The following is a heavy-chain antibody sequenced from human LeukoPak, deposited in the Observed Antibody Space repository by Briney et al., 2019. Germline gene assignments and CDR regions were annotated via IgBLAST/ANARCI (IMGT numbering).Heavy chain of an antibody. D-gene: IGHD3-10*01. CDR2: ISAYNGNT. CDR1: GYSFTSYG. J-gene: IGHJ4*02. Sequence: GASVKVSCKASGYSFTSYGISWVRQAPGQGLEWMGWISAYNGNTNYAQKLQGRVTMTTDTSTSTAYMELRSLRSDDTAVYYCARDRTITTVRGVITKMVYWGQGTLVTVSS. CDR3: ARDRTITTVRGVITKMVY. V-gene: IGHV1-18*01.